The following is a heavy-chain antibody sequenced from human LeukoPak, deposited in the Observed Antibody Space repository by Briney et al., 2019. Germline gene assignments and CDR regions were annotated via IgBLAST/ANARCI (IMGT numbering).Heavy chain of an antibody. CDR1: GFTFSSYG. CDR3: AKLFSGSYSTDFDY. V-gene: IGHV3-30*18. CDR2: ISYDGSNK. J-gene: IGHJ4*02. D-gene: IGHD3-10*02. Sequence: PGRSLRLSCAASGFTFSSYGMHWVRQAPGKGLEWVAVISYDGSNKYYADSVKGRFTISRDNSKNTLYLQMNRLRAEDTAVYYCAKLFSGSYSTDFDYWGQGTLVTVSS.